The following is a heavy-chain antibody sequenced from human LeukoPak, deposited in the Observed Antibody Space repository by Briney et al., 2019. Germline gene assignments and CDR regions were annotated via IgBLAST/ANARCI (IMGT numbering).Heavy chain of an antibody. CDR1: GGSLSSGSYY. CDR3: ASGRGYYYYYYMDV. V-gene: IGHV4-61*02. CDR2: IYTSGST. D-gene: IGHD3-10*01. J-gene: IGHJ6*03. Sequence: PSQTLSLTCTVSGGSLSSGSYYWSWIRQPAGKGLEWSGRIYTSGSTNYNPSLKSRVTISVDTSKNQFSLKLSSVTAADTAVYYCASGRGYYYYYYMDVWGKGATVTISS.